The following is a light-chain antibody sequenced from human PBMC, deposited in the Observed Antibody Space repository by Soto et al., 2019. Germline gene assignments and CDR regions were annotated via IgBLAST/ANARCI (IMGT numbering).Light chain of an antibody. CDR3: LQDYNCPLN. J-gene: IGKJ2*01. CDR2: GAS. CDR1: QGIRDE. Sequence: AIQMTQFPASLSASVGDRVTITCRASQGIRDELGWYQQKPGKAPKLLIYGASRLESGVPSRFSGSGSGTDFSLTNSSLWPGDSDTYVSLQDYNCPLNFVQGTKLQIK. V-gene: IGKV1-6*01.